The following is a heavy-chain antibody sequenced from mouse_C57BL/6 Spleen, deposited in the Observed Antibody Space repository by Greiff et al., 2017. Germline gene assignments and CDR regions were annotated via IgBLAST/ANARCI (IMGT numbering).Heavy chain of an antibody. Sequence: EVHLVESGGGLVQPKGSLKLSCAASGFTFNTSAMHWVRQAPGKGLEWVARIRSKSSNYATDYADSVKDRFTISRDDSPSMLYLQMNNLKTEDTARDYCVREGWEGNFVDYWGQGTTLTVSA. CDR3: VREGWEGNFVDY. CDR1: GFTFNTSA. J-gene: IGHJ2*01. CDR2: IRSKSSNYAT. D-gene: IGHD4-1*01. V-gene: IGHV10-3*01.